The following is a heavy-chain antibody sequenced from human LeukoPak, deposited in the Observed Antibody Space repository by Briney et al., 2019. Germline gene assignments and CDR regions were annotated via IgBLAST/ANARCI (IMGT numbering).Heavy chain of an antibody. CDR3: AREGWYGGHYNGMDV. J-gene: IGHJ6*02. Sequence: GGSLRLSCAASGFTFSSCGMHWVRQAPGKGLEWVTVIWFDGSNEYYADSVKGCSTISRDNSKNTLFLQMNSLRAEDTAVYYCAREGWYGGHYNGMDVWATGPRSLSP. CDR2: IWFDGSNE. D-gene: IGHD6-19*01. CDR1: GFTFSSCG. V-gene: IGHV3-33*01.